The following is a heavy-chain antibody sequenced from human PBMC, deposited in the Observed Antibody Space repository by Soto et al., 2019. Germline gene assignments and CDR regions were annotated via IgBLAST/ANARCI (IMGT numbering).Heavy chain of an antibody. V-gene: IGHV4-59*11. Sequence: SETLSLTCIVSWDSISDHYWTWIRQPPGKGLEWIGCIYYTGSTNYNPSLKSRVSMSLDTSKKQFSLKLTSVTPADTAVYYCAREEVTMVRGIFRNWFDPWGQGILVTVSS. CDR3: AREEVTMVRGIFRNWFDP. D-gene: IGHD3-10*01. CDR1: WDSISDHY. CDR2: IYYTGST. J-gene: IGHJ5*02.